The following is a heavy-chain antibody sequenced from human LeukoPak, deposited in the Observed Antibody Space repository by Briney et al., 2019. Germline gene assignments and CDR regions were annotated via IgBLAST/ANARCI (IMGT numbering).Heavy chain of an antibody. CDR3: AELGITMIGGV. CDR2: ISRSGDRT. V-gene: IGHV3-23*01. Sequence: PGGSLRLSCAASGFTFSSSAMNWVRQAPGKGLEWVSTISRSGDRTYYADSVKGRFTISRDNSKNTLYLQMNSLRAEDTAVYYCAELGITMIGGVWGKGTTVTISS. D-gene: IGHD3-10*02. CDR1: GFTFSSSA. J-gene: IGHJ6*04.